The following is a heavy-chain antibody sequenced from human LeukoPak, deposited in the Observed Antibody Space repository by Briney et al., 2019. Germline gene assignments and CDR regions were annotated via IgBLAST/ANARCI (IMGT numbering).Heavy chain of an antibody. V-gene: IGHV3-11*04. D-gene: IGHD4-23*01. J-gene: IGHJ3*02. CDR3: ARVRWAATTRDAFDI. Sequence: GGSLRLSCAASGFTFSDYYMSWIRQAPGKGLEWVSYISSSGSTIHYADSVKGRFTISRDNAKNSLYLQMNSLRAEDTAVYYCARVRWAATTRDAFDIWGQGTMVTVSS. CDR2: ISSSGSTI. CDR1: GFTFSDYY.